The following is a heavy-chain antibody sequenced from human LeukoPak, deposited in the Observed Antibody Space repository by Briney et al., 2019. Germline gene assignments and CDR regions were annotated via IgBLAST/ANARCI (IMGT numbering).Heavy chain of an antibody. CDR3: TTPGYSYGWGYYHGMDV. CDR1: GFTFSNAW. CDR2: IKSKTDGGTT. D-gene: IGHD5-18*01. Sequence: PGGSLRLSCAASGFTFSNAWMSWVRQAPGKGLEWVGRIKSKTDGGTTDYAAPVKGRFTISRDDSKNTLHLQMNSLKTEDTAVYYCTTPGYSYGWGYYHGMDVWGKGTTVTVSS. J-gene: IGHJ6*04. V-gene: IGHV3-15*01.